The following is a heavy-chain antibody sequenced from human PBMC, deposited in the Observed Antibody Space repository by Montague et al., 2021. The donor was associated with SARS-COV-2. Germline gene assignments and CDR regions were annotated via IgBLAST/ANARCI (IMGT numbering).Heavy chain of an antibody. J-gene: IGHJ4*02. CDR3: ARGGGYRTIFGVLIRGSSDFDY. V-gene: IGHV4-34*01. Sequence: SETLSLTCAVYGGSFSGYYWSWIRQPPGKGLEWIGEIYHSGSTNXXPSLKSRVTISVDRSKNQFSLKLSSVTAADTAVYYCARGGGYRTIFGVLIRGSSDFDYWGQGTLVTVSS. CDR2: IYHSGST. CDR1: GGSFSGYY. D-gene: IGHD3-3*01.